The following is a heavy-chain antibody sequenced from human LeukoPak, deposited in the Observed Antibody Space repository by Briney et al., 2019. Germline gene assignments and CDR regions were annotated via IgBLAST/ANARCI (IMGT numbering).Heavy chain of an antibody. D-gene: IGHD3-22*01. V-gene: IGHV3-30*18. CDR2: ISYDGSNK. CDR1: GFTFSSYG. CDR3: AKGDTDSSLDY. Sequence: QPGRSLRPSCAASGFTFSSYGMHWVRQAPGKGLEWVAVISYDGSNKYYADSVKGRFTISRDNSKNTLYLQMNSLRAEDTAVYYCAKGDTDSSLDYWGQGTLVTVSS. J-gene: IGHJ4*02.